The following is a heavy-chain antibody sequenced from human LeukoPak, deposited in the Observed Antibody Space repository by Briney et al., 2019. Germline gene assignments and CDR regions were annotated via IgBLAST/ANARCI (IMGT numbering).Heavy chain of an antibody. J-gene: IGHJ6*03. CDR2: MNPNSGNT. CDR3: ARLGFSRPYYYYYMDV. CDR1: GYTFTSYD. D-gene: IGHD1-26*01. Sequence: GASVKVSCKASGYTFTSYDINLVRQATGQGLEWMGWMNPNSGNTGYAQKFQGRVTMTRNTSISTAYMELSSLRSEDTAVYYCARLGFSRPYYYYYMDVWGKGTTVTVSS. V-gene: IGHV1-8*01.